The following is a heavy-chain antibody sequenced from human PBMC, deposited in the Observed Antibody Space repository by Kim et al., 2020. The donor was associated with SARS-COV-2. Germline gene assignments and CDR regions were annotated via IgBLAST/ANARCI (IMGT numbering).Heavy chain of an antibody. Sequence: ASVKVSCKASGYTFTGYYMHWVRQAPGQGLEWMGRINPNSGGTNYAQKFQGRVTMTRDTSISTAYMELSRLRSDDTAVYYCARIVPPRYVVVVAASRGGAFDIWGQGTMVTVSS. V-gene: IGHV1-2*06. CDR2: INPNSGGT. D-gene: IGHD2-15*01. CDR1: GYTFTGYY. CDR3: ARIVPPRYVVVVAASRGGAFDI. J-gene: IGHJ3*02.